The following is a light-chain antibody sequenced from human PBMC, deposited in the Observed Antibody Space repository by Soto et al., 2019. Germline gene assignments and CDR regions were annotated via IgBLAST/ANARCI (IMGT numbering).Light chain of an antibody. J-gene: IGKJ1*01. CDR2: AAS. CDR3: QKYNSAQWT. CDR1: QGISNY. Sequence: DIQMTQSPSSLSASVGDRVTITCRASQGISNYLAWYQQKPVKVPKLLIYAASTLQSGVPSRFSGSGSGPDLTLPVSGRQPGDVSTYFCQKYNSAQWTFGQVTKVEIK. V-gene: IGKV1-27*01.